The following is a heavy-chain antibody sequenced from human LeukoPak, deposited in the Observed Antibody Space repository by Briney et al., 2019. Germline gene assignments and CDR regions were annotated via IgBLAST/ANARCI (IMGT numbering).Heavy chain of an antibody. CDR2: ISSNGGST. V-gene: IGHV3-64*01. Sequence: SGGSLRLSCAASGFTFSSYAMHWVRQAPGKGLEYVSAISSNGGSTYYANSVKGRFTISRDNAKKSLYLQMNSLRAEDTALYYCARGSTMVSDYWGQGTLVTVSS. D-gene: IGHD3-10*01. CDR3: ARGSTMVSDY. CDR1: GFTFSSYA. J-gene: IGHJ4*02.